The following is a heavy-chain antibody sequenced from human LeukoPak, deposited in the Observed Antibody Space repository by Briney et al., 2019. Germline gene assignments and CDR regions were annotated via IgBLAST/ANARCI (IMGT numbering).Heavy chain of an antibody. CDR1: GYTFTGYY. D-gene: IGHD3-10*01. CDR2: INPSGGST. CDR3: ARDQGGSGLLWFGELREFDP. J-gene: IGHJ5*02. Sequence: ASVKVSCKASGYTFTGYYMHWVRQAPGQGLEWMGIINPSGGSTSYAQRFQGRVTMTRDMSTSTVYMELSSLRSEDTAVYYCARDQGGSGLLWFGELREFDPWGQGTLVTVSS. V-gene: IGHV1-46*01.